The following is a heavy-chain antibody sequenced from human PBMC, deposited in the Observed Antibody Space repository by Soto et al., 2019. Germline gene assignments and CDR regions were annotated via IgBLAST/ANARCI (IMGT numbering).Heavy chain of an antibody. D-gene: IGHD1-26*01. J-gene: IGHJ6*02. CDR1: GGSFSGYY. V-gene: IGHV4-34*01. CDR3: AKEGGNHYYYYAMDV. Sequence: PSETLSLTCAVYGGSFSGYYWSWIRQPPGKGLEWIGEINHSGSTNYNPSLKSRVTISVDTSKNQFSLKLSSVTAADTAVYYCAKEGGNHYYYYAMDVWGQGTTVT. CDR2: INHSGST.